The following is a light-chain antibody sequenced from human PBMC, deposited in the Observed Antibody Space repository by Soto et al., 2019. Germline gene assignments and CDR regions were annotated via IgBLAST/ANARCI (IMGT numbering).Light chain of an antibody. J-gene: IGKJ3*01. V-gene: IGKV3-20*01. CDR3: QQYGSSPFT. CDR2: GAS. CDR1: QSVSSSY. Sequence: EIVLTQSPGTLSLSPLEIATLSFRASQSVSSSYLAWYQQKPGQAPRLLIYGASSRATGIPDRFSGSGSGTDFTLTISRLEPEDFAVYYCQQYGSSPFTFGPGTKVDI.